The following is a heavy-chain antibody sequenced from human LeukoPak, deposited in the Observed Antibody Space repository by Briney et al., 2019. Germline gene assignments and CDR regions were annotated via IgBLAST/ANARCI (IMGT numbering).Heavy chain of an antibody. Sequence: PSETLSLTCTVSGGSISSSSYYWGWIRQPPGKGLEWIGSIYYSGSTYYNPSLKSRVTISVDTSKNQFSLKLSSVTAADTAVYYCARDSGSYPIYWGQGTLVTVSS. CDR3: ARDSGSYPIY. J-gene: IGHJ4*02. CDR2: IYYSGST. V-gene: IGHV4-39*07. CDR1: GGSISSSSYY. D-gene: IGHD1-26*01.